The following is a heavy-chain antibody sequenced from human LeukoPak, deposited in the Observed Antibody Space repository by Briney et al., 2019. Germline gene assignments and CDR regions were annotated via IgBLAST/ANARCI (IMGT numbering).Heavy chain of an antibody. CDR1: GFTFKSYA. CDR2: INTNGANT. CDR3: ASSNGWPYYGMDV. D-gene: IGHD6-19*01. Sequence: GGSLRLSCSASGFTFKSYAMHWVRQAPGKGLEYVSSINTNGANTYYADSVKGRFTISRDNAKNTLYLQMNSLRAEDTAVYFCASSNGWPYYGMDVWGQGTTVTVSS. J-gene: IGHJ6*02. V-gene: IGHV3-64*04.